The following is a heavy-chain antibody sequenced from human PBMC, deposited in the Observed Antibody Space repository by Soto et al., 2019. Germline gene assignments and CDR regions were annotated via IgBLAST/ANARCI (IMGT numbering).Heavy chain of an antibody. V-gene: IGHV4-4*09. Sequence: QVQLQESGPGLVKPSETLSLTYTVSGGSISGDYWSWIRQPPGKGLEWIGYTHSTGTTDYNPSLKSGVTISLDTSKNQFSLKLGSVSAAVTAVYYCARHGRVDSRGLYSWFAPWGEGTLVAVSS. CDR2: THSTGTT. CDR3: ARHGRVDSRGLYSWFAP. J-gene: IGHJ5*02. D-gene: IGHD3-22*01. CDR1: GGSISGDY.